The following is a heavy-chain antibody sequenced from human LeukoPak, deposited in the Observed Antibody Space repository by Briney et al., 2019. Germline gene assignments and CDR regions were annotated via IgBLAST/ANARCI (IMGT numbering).Heavy chain of an antibody. J-gene: IGHJ4*02. D-gene: IGHD2-15*01. Sequence: GESLQISCKGSGYSFTSYWIGWVRQMPGKGLEWMGITYPGDSDTRYSPSFQGQVTISADKSISTAYLQWSSLKASDTAMYYCARHWEYCSGGSCYQAFDYWGQGTLVTVSS. CDR1: GYSFTSYW. CDR2: TYPGDSDT. V-gene: IGHV5-51*01. CDR3: ARHWEYCSGGSCYQAFDY.